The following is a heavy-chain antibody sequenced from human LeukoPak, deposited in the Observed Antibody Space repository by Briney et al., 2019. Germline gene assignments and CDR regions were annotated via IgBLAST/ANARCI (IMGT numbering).Heavy chain of an antibody. J-gene: IGHJ4*02. CDR2: ISYDGSNT. CDR1: GFTFSNYA. D-gene: IGHD1-26*01. CDR3: AKEYTGTFSPFPSYFDN. V-gene: IGHV3-30*14. Sequence: GGSLRLSCAASGFTFSNYAMHWVRQAPGKGLEWVTVISYDGSNTYYADSVKGRFTISRDNSKNTLYLQMNSLRAEDTAIYYCAKEYTGTFSPFPSYFDNWGQGTLVTVSS.